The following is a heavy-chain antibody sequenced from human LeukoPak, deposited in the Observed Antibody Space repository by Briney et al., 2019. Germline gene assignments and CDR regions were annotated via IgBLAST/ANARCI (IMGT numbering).Heavy chain of an antibody. D-gene: IGHD5-18*01. CDR3: ARANPEYSYGQVYYGMDV. Sequence: PGGSLRLSCAASGFTVSSNYMSLVRQAPGKRLELVSVIYSAGSTYYADSVKRRFTISRDNSKNTLYLQMNSLRADDTAVYYCARANPEYSYGQVYYGMDVWGQGTTVTVSS. V-gene: IGHV3-53*01. CDR2: IYSAGST. J-gene: IGHJ6*02. CDR1: GFTVSSNY.